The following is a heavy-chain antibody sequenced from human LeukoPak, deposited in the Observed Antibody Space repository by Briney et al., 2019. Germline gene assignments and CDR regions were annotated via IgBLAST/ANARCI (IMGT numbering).Heavy chain of an antibody. CDR1: GFTLSSYW. CDR3: AGGSGWLIPH. Sequence: GGSLRLSCAASGFTLSSYWMNWVRHPPGKGLEWVAGIKQDGSETLYVDSVRGRFTISRDNAQNSLYLQMNSLRTEDTAVYYCAGGSGWLIPHWGQGTLVAASS. CDR2: IKQDGSET. J-gene: IGHJ4*02. D-gene: IGHD6-13*01. V-gene: IGHV3-7*01.